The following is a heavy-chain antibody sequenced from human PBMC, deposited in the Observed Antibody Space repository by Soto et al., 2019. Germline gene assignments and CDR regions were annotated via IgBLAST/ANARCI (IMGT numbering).Heavy chain of an antibody. J-gene: IGHJ6*04. Sequence: EVQLVESGGGLVQPGGSLRLSCAASGFTLSGRSMHWVRQAPGKGLVWVSGIDNAGTDSTYADSVKGRFTSSRDNAKNMLYLQMNSLRVEDTAVYYCARGWCDADVWGEGTTVTVSS. V-gene: IGHV3-74*01. CDR2: IDNAGTDS. D-gene: IGHD2-8*01. CDR1: GFTLSGRS. CDR3: ARGWCDADV.